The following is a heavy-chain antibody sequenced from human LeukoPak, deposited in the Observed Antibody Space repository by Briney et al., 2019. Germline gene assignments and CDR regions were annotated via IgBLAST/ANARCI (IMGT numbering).Heavy chain of an antibody. Sequence: GGSLRLSCAASGFTFSSYAMSWVRQAPGKGLEWVSSISGSGDNTYYADSVKDRFSTSRDNSKTTVSLQMNSLRAEDTAVYYCAKGRGTAVTSAANYWGQGTWSPSPQ. D-gene: IGHD4-17*01. V-gene: IGHV3-23*01. CDR1: GFTFSSYA. CDR3: AKGRGTAVTSAANY. J-gene: IGHJ4*02. CDR2: ISGSGDNT.